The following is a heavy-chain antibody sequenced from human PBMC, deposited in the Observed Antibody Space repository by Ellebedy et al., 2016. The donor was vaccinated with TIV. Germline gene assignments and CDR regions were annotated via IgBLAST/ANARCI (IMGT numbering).Heavy chain of an antibody. CDR3: ARDYYGSGSYSSD. CDR1: GFTFSDYY. V-gene: IGHV3-11*06. CDR2: ISSSTTYT. J-gene: IGHJ4*02. Sequence: PGGSLRLSCAASGFTFSDYYMSWIRQAPGKGLEWISYISSSTTYTNYADSVKGLFTISRDNAKNSLYLRMNSLRAEDTAVYYCARDYYGSGSYSSDWGQGTLVTVSS. D-gene: IGHD3-10*01.